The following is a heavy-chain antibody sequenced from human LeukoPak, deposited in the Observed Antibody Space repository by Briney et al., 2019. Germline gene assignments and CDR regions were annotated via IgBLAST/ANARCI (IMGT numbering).Heavy chain of an antibody. J-gene: IGHJ4*02. CDR1: GFTFSDYY. V-gene: IGHV3-11*04. CDR2: ISSSGSTI. D-gene: IGHD6-13*01. Sequence: GGSLRLSCAASGFTFSDYYMSWIRQAPGKGLEWVSYISSSGSTIYYADSVKGRFTISRDNAKNSLYLQMNSLRAEDTAVYYCAKDKFVGIAEALDYWGQGTLVTVSS. CDR3: AKDKFVGIAEALDY.